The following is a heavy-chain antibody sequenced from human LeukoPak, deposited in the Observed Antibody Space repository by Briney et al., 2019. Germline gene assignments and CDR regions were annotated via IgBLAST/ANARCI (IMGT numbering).Heavy chain of an antibody. J-gene: IGHJ2*01. Sequence: PGGSLRLSCAASGFTFDDYAMHWVRQAPGKGLEWVSGISWNSGSIGYADSVKGRFTISRDNAKNSLYLQMNSLRAEDTALYYCAKDSSSWFRGCFDLWGRGTLVTVSS. V-gene: IGHV3-9*01. CDR1: GFTFDDYA. D-gene: IGHD6-13*01. CDR2: ISWNSGSI. CDR3: AKDSSSWFRGCFDL.